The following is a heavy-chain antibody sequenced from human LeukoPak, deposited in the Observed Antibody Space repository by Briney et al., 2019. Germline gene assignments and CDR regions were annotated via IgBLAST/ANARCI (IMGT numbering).Heavy chain of an antibody. D-gene: IGHD6-13*01. V-gene: IGHV4-30-2*01. Sequence: SETLSLTCTVSGDSISYPNFYWTWIRQPPGEGLEWIGYIYPSGSTDYNPSLKSRVTMSVDRSKNQFSLKLSSVTAADTAVYYCARLYSSSWYLRSPQSLYYFDYWGQGTLVTVSS. CDR3: ARLYSSSWYLRSPQSLYYFDY. CDR1: GDSISYPNFY. J-gene: IGHJ4*02. CDR2: IYPSGST.